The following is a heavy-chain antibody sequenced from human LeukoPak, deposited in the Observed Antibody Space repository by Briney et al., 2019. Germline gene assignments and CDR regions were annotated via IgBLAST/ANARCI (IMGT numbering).Heavy chain of an antibody. Sequence: SQTLSLTCTVSGGSISSGGYYWSWIRQHPGKGLEWIGYIYYSGSTYYNPSLKSRVTISVDTSKNQFSLKLSSVTAADTAVYYCARERFGVGVPHFDYWGQGTLVSVSS. CDR2: IYYSGST. V-gene: IGHV4-31*03. D-gene: IGHD3-3*01. CDR1: GGSISSGGYY. CDR3: ARERFGVGVPHFDY. J-gene: IGHJ4*02.